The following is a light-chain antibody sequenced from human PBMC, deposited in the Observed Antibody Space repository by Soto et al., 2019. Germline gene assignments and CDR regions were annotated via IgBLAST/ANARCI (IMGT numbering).Light chain of an antibody. CDR1: QSVSTW. CDR3: QQYNSYSRA. Sequence: DIQMTQSPSTLSASVGDRVTITCRASQSVSTWLAWYQQKPGKAPNLLIYDASTLESGVPSRFSGSGSGTEVTLTISSLQPDDFATYYCQQYNSYSRAFGQGTKVEI. V-gene: IGKV1-5*01. J-gene: IGKJ1*01. CDR2: DAS.